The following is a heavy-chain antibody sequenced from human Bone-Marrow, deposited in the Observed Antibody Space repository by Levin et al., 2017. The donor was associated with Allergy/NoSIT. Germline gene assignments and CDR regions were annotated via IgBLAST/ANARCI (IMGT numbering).Heavy chain of an antibody. V-gene: IGHV3-21*04. Sequence: PGGSLRLSCAASGFNFSIYGMNWVRQAPGKGLEWVSSISSSSSNIYHADSLKGRFTISRDNAKNSLYLQMKSLRAEATAVYYCARDRTNGILTNYGMAVWGQGTTVTVSS. J-gene: IGHJ6*02. CDR1: GFNFSIYG. D-gene: IGHD3-9*01. CDR2: ISSSSSNI. CDR3: ARDRTNGILTNYGMAV.